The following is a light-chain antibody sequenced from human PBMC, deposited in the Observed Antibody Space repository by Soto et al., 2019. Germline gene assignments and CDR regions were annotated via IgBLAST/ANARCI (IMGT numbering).Light chain of an antibody. J-gene: IGKJ1*01. CDR3: QQYGSSRT. V-gene: IGKV3-20*01. CDR1: QSVRSER. Sequence: EIVLTQSPDTLSLSPGERATLSCRASQSVRSERLAWYQHKRGQAPRLVIFDASSRATGIPDRFSGSGSGTDFTLTISRLEPEDFAVYYCQQYGSSRTFGQGTKVDIK. CDR2: DAS.